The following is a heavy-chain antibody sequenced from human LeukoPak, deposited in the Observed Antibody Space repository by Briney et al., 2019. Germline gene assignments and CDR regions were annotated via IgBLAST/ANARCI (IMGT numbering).Heavy chain of an antibody. CDR1: GFTFSSYD. CDR3: ARGKLDYYYYYMDV. CDR2: IGTAGDT. Sequence: GGSLRLSCAASGFTFSSYDMHWVRQATGKGPEWVSAIGTAGDTYYPGSVKGRFTISRENAKNSLYLQMNSLRAGDTAVYYCARGKLDYYYYYMDVWGKGTTVTVSS. J-gene: IGHJ6*03. V-gene: IGHV3-13*01. D-gene: IGHD6-6*01.